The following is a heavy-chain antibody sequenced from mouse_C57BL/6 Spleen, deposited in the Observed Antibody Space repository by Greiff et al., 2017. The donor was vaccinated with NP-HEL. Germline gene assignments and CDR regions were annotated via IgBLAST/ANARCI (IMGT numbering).Heavy chain of an antibody. J-gene: IGHJ4*01. Sequence: VKLQQPGAELVMPGASVKLSCKASGYTFTSYWMHWVKQRPGQGLEWIGEIDPSDSYTNYNQKFKGKSTLTVDKSSSTAYMQLSSLTSEDSAVYYCARNSNYGYYAMDYWGQGTSVTVSS. D-gene: IGHD2-5*01. V-gene: IGHV1-69*01. CDR2: IDPSDSYT. CDR3: ARNSNYGYYAMDY. CDR1: GYTFTSYW.